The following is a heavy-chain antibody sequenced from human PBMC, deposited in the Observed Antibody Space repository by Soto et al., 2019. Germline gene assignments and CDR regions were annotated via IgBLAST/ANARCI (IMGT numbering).Heavy chain of an antibody. V-gene: IGHV4-30-4*01. Sequence: TLSLTCTVSGGSISSGGYYWSWIRQPPGKGLEWIGYIYYSGSTYYNPSLKSRVTISVDTSKNQFSLKLSSVTAADTAVYYCARDRVPRFGESIGWFDPWGQGTLVTVSS. CDR3: ARDRVPRFGESIGWFDP. J-gene: IGHJ5*02. CDR1: GGSISSGGYY. CDR2: IYYSGST. D-gene: IGHD3-10*01.